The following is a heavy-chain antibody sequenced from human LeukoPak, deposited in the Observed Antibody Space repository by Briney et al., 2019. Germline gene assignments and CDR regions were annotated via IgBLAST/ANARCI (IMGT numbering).Heavy chain of an antibody. J-gene: IGHJ4*02. CDR3: ATEIGIAVAGTRGEDY. CDR2: IWYDGSNE. CDR1: GFSFSNYG. Sequence: GGSLRLSCAASGFSFSNYGMHWVRQAPGKGLEWVSFIWYDGSNEYYADSVKGRFTISRDNAKTSLYLQMNSLRAEDTAVYYCATEIGIAVAGTRGEDYWGQGTLVTVSS. V-gene: IGHV3-33*03. D-gene: IGHD6-19*01.